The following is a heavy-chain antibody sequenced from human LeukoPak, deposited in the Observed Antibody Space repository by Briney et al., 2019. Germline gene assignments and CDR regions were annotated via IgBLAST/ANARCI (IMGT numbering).Heavy chain of an antibody. V-gene: IGHV4-34*01. CDR2: INHSGST. Sequence: SETLSLTCAVYAESFSGYYWNWIRQPPGKGLEWIGEINHSGSTNYNPSLKSRVTISVDTSKNQFSLKLSSVTAADTAVYYCARQRWELLLYYYYYYYMDVWGKGTTVTVSS. CDR3: ARQRWELLLYYYYYYYMDV. D-gene: IGHD1-26*01. J-gene: IGHJ6*03. CDR1: AESFSGYY.